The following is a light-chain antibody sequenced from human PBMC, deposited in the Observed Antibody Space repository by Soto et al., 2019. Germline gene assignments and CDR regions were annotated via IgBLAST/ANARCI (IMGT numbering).Light chain of an antibody. CDR1: SSNI. V-gene: IGLV1-51*01. CDR2: DSN. Sequence: QSVLTQPPSVSAAPGQKVTISCSGSSSNIIWYQQLPGAAPQVLIYDSNKRPSGIPDRFSGSKSGTSGSLDITGLQTGDEADYYCATWDKSLSVVVFGGGTKLTVL. CDR3: ATWDKSLSVVV. J-gene: IGLJ2*01.